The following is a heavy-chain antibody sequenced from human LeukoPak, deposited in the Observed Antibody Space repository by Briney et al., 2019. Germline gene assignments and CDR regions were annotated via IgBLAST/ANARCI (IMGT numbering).Heavy chain of an antibody. J-gene: IGHJ5*02. CDR3: ARDRPHNWFDP. CDR2: VDIDGSST. CDR1: GFTFSSYW. Sequence: SGGSLRLSCAASGFTFSSYWMHWVRQVPGKGLEWVSRVDIDGSSTTYADSVKGRFTISRDNAKNTLYLQMNSLRAEDTAVYYCARDRPHNWFDPWGKGTLVTVSS. V-gene: IGHV3-74*01.